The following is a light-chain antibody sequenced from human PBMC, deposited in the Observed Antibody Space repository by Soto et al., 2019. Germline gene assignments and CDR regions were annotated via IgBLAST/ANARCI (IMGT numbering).Light chain of an antibody. CDR3: QTWGTGIRV. Sequence: QSVLTQSPSASASLGASVKLTCTLSSGHSSFDIAWHQQQPEKGPRYLMKLNSDGSHSKGDGIPDRFSGSRSGAERYLTISSLQSEDEADYYCQTWGTGIRVFGGGTKLTVL. J-gene: IGLJ2*01. CDR2: LNSDGSH. V-gene: IGLV4-69*01. CDR1: SGHSSFD.